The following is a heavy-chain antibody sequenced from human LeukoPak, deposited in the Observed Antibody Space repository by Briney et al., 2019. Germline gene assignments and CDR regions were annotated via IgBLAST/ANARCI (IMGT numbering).Heavy chain of an antibody. V-gene: IGHV3-23*01. Sequence: GGSLTLSCEASGFTFGSYAMSWVRQAPGKGLEWVSVISGGGGTTYYADSVKGRFTISRDNSKNTLYLQMNSLRAEDTAIYYCAKLNGGSCSSVYDYWGQGTLVTVSS. D-gene: IGHD2-15*01. J-gene: IGHJ4*02. CDR2: ISGGGGTT. CDR1: GFTFGSYA. CDR3: AKLNGGSCSSVYDY.